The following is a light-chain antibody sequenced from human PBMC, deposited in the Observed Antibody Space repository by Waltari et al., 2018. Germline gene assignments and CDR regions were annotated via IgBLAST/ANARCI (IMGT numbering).Light chain of an antibody. Sequence: DLQVTQSPSSLSASVGDRVTITCRASQNIKNYLSWYQHKEGKAPKLLIYTASTLHSGVPLRFSGSGSGTDFTLVISSLQPEDFATYYCQQTYTAPLSFGAGTKVEMK. CDR1: QNIKNY. CDR3: QQTYTAPLS. J-gene: IGKJ4*01. V-gene: IGKV1-39*01. CDR2: TAS.